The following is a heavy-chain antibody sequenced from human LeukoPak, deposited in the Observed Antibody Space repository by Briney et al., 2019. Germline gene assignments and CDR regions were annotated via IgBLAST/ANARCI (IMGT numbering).Heavy chain of an antibody. D-gene: IGHD4-17*01. J-gene: IGHJ4*02. CDR2: IKSKTDGGAT. CDR1: GFTFSNAW. V-gene: IGHV3-15*01. Sequence: GGSLRLSCAAPGFTFSNAWMSWVRQAPGKGLEWVGRIKSKTDGGATDYAAPVKGRFTISRDDSKNTLYLQMSSLKTEDTAVYYCTTDGLTTVTGGFDYWGQGTLVTVSS. CDR3: TTDGLTTVTGGFDY.